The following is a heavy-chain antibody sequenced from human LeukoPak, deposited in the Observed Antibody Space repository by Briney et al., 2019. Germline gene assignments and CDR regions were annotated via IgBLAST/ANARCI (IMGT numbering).Heavy chain of an antibody. D-gene: IGHD1-26*01. V-gene: IGHV4-39*07. CDR2: ISYGGST. CDR3: ARGSIVGATFDY. CDR1: GGSITSSKYF. Sequence: SETLSLTCAVSGGSITSSKYFWGWIRQPPGKELALIGIISYGGSTDYNPSLKSRVTISVDTSKNQFSLKLSSVTAADTAVYYCARGSIVGATFDYWGQGTLVTVSS. J-gene: IGHJ4*02.